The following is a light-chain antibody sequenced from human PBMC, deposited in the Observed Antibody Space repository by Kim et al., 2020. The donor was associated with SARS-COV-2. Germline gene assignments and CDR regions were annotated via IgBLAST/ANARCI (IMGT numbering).Light chain of an antibody. CDR1: SNNVGYEG. J-gene: IGLJ3*02. CDR2: RNN. Sequence: RQPATRPCTGNSNNVGYEGAAWRQQHQGHPPKLLSFRNNKRPSGISDRFSASRSVNTASLTITGLQPEDETDYYCSAWDSSLSAWVFGGGTQLTVL. V-gene: IGLV10-54*04. CDR3: SAWDSSLSAWV.